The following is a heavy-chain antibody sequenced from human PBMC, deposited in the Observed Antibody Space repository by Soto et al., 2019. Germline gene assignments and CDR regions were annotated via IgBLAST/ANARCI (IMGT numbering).Heavy chain of an antibody. J-gene: IGHJ5*02. CDR2: IYHSGST. V-gene: IGHV4-4*02. CDR1: GGSISSSNW. Sequence: SETLSLTCAVSGGSISSSNWWSWVRQPPGKGLEWIGEIYHSGSTNYNPSLESRVTISVDKSKNQFSLKLSSVTAADTAVYYCARVLFGRGNWFDPWGQGTLVTVSS. CDR3: ARVLFGRGNWFDP. D-gene: IGHD2-21*01.